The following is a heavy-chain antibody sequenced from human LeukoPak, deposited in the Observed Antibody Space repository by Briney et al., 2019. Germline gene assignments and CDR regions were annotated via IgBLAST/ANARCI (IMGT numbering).Heavy chain of an antibody. CDR3: AREGWYYGSGNYYWFDP. D-gene: IGHD3-10*01. V-gene: IGHV1-18*01. CDR2: ISAYNGNT. J-gene: IGHJ5*02. Sequence: GASVKVSCKASGYTFSSYAINWVRQAPGQGLEGMGWISAYNGNTNYAQNLQGRVTMTTDKSKRTAYMEMRRLRYDDTSVYYCAREGWYYGSGNYYWFDPWGQGTLVTVSS. CDR1: GYTFSSYA.